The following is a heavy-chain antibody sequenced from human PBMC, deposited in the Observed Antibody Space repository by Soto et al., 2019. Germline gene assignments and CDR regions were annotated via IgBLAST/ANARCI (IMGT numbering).Heavy chain of an antibody. V-gene: IGHV3-33*01. CDR2: IWFDGSNK. J-gene: IGHJ4*02. D-gene: IGHD2-15*01. CDR3: ARDGGYCSGGSCPHFDS. Sequence: QVQLVESGGGVVQPGRSLRLSCAASGFTFISYHMHWVRQAPGKGLEWVAVIWFDGSNKYYGDSVEGRFTISRDNSKNTLYLQMNSLRAEDTAAYYCARDGGYCSGGSCPHFDSWGQGTLVTVSS. CDR1: GFTFISYH.